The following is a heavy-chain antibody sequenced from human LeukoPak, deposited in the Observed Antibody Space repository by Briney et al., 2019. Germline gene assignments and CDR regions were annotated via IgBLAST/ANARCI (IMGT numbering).Heavy chain of an antibody. J-gene: IGHJ6*02. CDR1: GGSISSYY. CDR2: IYHSGST. D-gene: IGHD2-15*01. Sequence: PSETLSLTCTVSGGSISSYYWSWIRQPPGKGLEWIGYIYHSGSTNYSPSLKSRVTISVDTSKNQFSLKLSSVTAADTAVYYCARDCSGGSCLDVWGQGTTVTVSS. V-gene: IGHV4-59*01. CDR3: ARDCSGGSCLDV.